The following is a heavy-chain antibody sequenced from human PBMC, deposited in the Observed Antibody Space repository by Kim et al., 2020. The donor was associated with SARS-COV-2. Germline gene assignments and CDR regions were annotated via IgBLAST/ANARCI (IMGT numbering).Heavy chain of an antibody. J-gene: IGHJ5*02. D-gene: IGHD6-13*01. Sequence: FQGRVTITADESTSTAYMELSSLRSEDTAVYYCAREARIAAAGTGFWFDPWGQGTLVTVSS. CDR3: AREARIAAAGTGFWFDP. V-gene: IGHV1-69*01.